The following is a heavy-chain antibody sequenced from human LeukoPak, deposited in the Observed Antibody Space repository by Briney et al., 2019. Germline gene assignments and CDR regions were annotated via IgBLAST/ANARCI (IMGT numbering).Heavy chain of an antibody. CDR3: ARDGAPKSIAARPGQNWFDP. Sequence: SETLSLTCTVSGYSISSGYYWGWIRQPPGKGLEWIASIYHSGSTYYNPSLKSRVTISVDPSKNQSSLKLSSVTAADTAVYYCARDGAPKSIAARPGQNWFDPWGQGTLVTVSS. V-gene: IGHV4-38-2*02. D-gene: IGHD6-6*01. J-gene: IGHJ5*02. CDR1: GYSISSGYY. CDR2: IYHSGST.